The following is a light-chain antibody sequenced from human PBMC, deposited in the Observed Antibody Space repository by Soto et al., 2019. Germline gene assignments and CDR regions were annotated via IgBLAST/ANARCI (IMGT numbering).Light chain of an antibody. CDR1: SSDVGFYNY. J-gene: IGLJ1*01. CDR3: CSYTTSSTRV. CDR2: EVT. V-gene: IGLV2-14*01. Sequence: QSALTQPASVSGSPGQSIAISCTGSSSDVGFYNYVSWYQQHPGKVPKLIIYEVTNRPSGVSNRFSGSKSGNTASLTISGLQAEDEADYYCCSYTTSSTRVFGSGTKVTGL.